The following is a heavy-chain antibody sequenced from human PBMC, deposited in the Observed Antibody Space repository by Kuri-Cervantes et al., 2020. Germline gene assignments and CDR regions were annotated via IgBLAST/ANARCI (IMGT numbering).Heavy chain of an antibody. CDR1: GFTFSSYA. Sequence: GESLKISCAASGFTFSSYAMHWVRQAPGKGLEWVAVISYDGSNKYYADSVKGRFTISRDNSKNTLYLQMNSLRAEDTAVYYCAKEALAYCGGDCYSPLDYWGQGTLVTVSS. J-gene: IGHJ4*02. CDR2: ISYDGSNK. CDR3: AKEALAYCGGDCYSPLDY. D-gene: IGHD2-21*02. V-gene: IGHV3-30-3*01.